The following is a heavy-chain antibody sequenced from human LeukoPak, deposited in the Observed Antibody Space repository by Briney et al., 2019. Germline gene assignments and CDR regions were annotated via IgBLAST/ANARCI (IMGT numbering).Heavy chain of an antibody. D-gene: IGHD6-13*01. V-gene: IGHV1-69*06. CDR2: IIPIFGTA. Sequence: ASVNVSFKASVGAFSSYAISWVRQAPGQGLEWMGGIIPIFGTANYAQKFQGRVTITADKSTTTAYMELSSLRSEDTAVYYCARSSIIAAAGPYYFGYWGQGTLVTVSS. CDR3: ARSSIIAAAGPYYFGY. J-gene: IGHJ4*02. CDR1: VGAFSSYA.